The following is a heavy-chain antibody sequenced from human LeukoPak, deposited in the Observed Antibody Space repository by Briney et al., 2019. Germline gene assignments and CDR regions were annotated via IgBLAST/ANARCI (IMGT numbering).Heavy chain of an antibody. D-gene: IGHD3-10*01. Sequence: ASVKVSCKASGYTFTGYYMHWVRQAPGQGLEWMGWINPNSGGTNYAQKFQGRVTMTRDTSISTAYMELSRLRSEDAAVYYCARDRGYHGSADYYTLDALDVWGQGTLVTVSS. CDR2: INPNSGGT. V-gene: IGHV1-2*02. CDR3: ARDRGYHGSADYYTLDALDV. J-gene: IGHJ3*01. CDR1: GYTFTGYY.